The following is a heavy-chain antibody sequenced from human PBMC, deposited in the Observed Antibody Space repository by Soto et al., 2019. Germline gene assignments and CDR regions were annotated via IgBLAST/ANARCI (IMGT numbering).Heavy chain of an antibody. J-gene: IGHJ6*02. D-gene: IGHD1-7*01. CDR2: IIPIFGTA. V-gene: IGHV1-69*13. Sequence: SVKVSCKASGGTFSSYAISWVRQAPGQGLEWMGGIIPIFGTANYAQKFQGRVTITADESTSTAYMELSSLRSEDTAVYYCARSLELLYYYYGMDVWGQGTTVTVSS. CDR1: GGTFSSYA. CDR3: ARSLELLYYYYGMDV.